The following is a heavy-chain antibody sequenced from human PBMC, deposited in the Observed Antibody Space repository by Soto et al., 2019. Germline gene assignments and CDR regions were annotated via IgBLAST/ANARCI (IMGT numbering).Heavy chain of an antibody. CDR3: AAVPNYYDSSGYYWLDY. CDR2: IVVGSGNT. Sequence: SVKVSCKASGFNFTSSAVHWVRQARGQRLEWIGWIVVGSGNTNYAQKFQERVTITRDMSTSTAYMELSSLRSEDTAVYYCAAVPNYYDSSGYYWLDYWGQRTLVTVSS. V-gene: IGHV1-58*01. CDR1: GFNFTSSA. J-gene: IGHJ4*02. D-gene: IGHD3-22*01.